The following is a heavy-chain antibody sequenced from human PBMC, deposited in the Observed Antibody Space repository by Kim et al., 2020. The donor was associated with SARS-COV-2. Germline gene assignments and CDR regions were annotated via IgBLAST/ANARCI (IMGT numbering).Heavy chain of an antibody. CDR3: AKDRGSHSGSSSDFDD. Sequence: GGSLRLSCAASGFTFGDYAMNWVRQAPGKGLEWVSAISWNSGSIDYADSVKGRFTISRDNAKNSLYLQMNSLRAEDTALYYCAKDRGSHSGSSSDFDDWGQGTLVTVSS. J-gene: IGHJ4*02. CDR2: ISWNSGSI. CDR1: GFTFGDYA. D-gene: IGHD2-15*01. V-gene: IGHV3-9*01.